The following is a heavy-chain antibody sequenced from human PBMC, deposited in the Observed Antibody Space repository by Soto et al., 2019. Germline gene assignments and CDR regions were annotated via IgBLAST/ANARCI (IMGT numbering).Heavy chain of an antibody. CDR3: ARSGCCTNGVPYYYGMDV. CDR1: GYTFTSYD. J-gene: IGHJ6*02. CDR2: MNPNSGNT. D-gene: IGHD2-8*01. V-gene: IGHV1-8*01. Sequence: GASVKVSCKASGYTFTSYDINWVRQATGQGLEWMGRMNPNSGNTGYVQKFQGRVIMTRNTSISTAYMELSSLRSEDTAVYYCARSGCCTNGVPYYYGMDVWGQGTTVTV.